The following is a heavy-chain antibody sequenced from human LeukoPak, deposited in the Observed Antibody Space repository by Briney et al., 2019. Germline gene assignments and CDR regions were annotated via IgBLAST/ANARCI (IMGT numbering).Heavy chain of an antibody. CDR3: TWYYDYVWGSYRYRDY. CDR2: IRSKAYGGTT. J-gene: IGHJ4*02. D-gene: IGHD3-16*02. Sequence: GSLRLSFTASGIPFCYYAMSWVRPAPGKGLGGGGFIRSKAYGGTTEYAASVKGRFTISRDDSKSIAYLQMNSLKTEDTAVYYCTWYYDYVWGSYRYRDYWGQGTLVTVSS. CDR1: GIPFCYYA. V-gene: IGHV3-49*04.